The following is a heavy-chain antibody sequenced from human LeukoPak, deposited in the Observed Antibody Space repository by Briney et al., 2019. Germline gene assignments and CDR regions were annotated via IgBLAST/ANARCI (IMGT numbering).Heavy chain of an antibody. CDR1: GDRLSTNDAS. CDR2: TYYRSKWYN. J-gene: IGHJ4*02. Sequence: SQTLSLTSAISGDRLSTNDASWNWIRQSPSRGLEWLGRTYYRSKWYNDYAVSVKSRITIKTDTSKNPFSLQLKSVTPEDTAMYYCARSRSDTPNTLLVDYWGQGTLVAVSA. V-gene: IGHV6-1*01. D-gene: IGHD2-15*01. CDR3: ARSRSDTPNTLLVDY.